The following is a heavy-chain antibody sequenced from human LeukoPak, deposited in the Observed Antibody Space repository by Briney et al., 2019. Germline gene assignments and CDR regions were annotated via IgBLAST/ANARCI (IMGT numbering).Heavy chain of an antibody. V-gene: IGHV4-34*01. CDR1: GGSFSGYY. CDR3: ARTTTTTAAYFDY. J-gene: IGHJ4*02. D-gene: IGHD4-17*01. CDR2: INHSGST. Sequence: SETLSLTCAVYGGSFSGYYWSWNRQPPGKGLEWIGEINHSGSTNYNPSLKSRVTISVDTPKNQFSLKLSSVTAADTAVYYCARTTTTTAAYFDYWGQGTLVTVSS.